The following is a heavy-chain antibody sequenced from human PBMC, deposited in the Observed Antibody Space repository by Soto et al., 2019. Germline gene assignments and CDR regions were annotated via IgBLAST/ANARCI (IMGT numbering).Heavy chain of an antibody. J-gene: IGHJ3*01. Sequence: ASVKVSCKASGYSFTSYGINWVRQAPGQGLEWMGWISAKHGNTHYAQKLQGRVTMTTDTSTSTAYMELSSLTSDDTAVYYCARDIYCYESLGIPDFCAQGTLVTGSS. CDR2: ISAKHGNT. V-gene: IGHV1-18*01. CDR1: GYSFTSYG. D-gene: IGHD3-22*01. CDR3: ARDIYCYESLGIPDF.